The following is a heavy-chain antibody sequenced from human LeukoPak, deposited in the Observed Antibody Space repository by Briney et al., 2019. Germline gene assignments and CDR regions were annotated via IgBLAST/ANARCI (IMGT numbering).Heavy chain of an antibody. J-gene: IGHJ2*01. V-gene: IGHV3-74*01. CDR3: ARGDTAMAYWYFDL. D-gene: IGHD5-18*01. CDR1: GFTFSSYW. Sequence: PGGSLRLSCAASGFTFSSYWMNWVRQAPGKGLVWVSGINSDGSSTSYADSVKGRFTISRDNAKNTLYLQMNSLRAEDTAVYYCARGDTAMAYWYFDLWGRGTLVTVSS. CDR2: INSDGSST.